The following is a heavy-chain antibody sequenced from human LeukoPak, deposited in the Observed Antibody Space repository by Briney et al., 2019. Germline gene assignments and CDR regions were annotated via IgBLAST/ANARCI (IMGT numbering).Heavy chain of an antibody. CDR1: GGSISSYY. V-gene: IGHV4-59*01. D-gene: IGHD3-9*01. Sequence: SETLSLTCTVSGGSISSYYWSWIRQPPGKGLEWIGYIYYSGSTNYNPSLKSRVTISVDTSKNQFSLKLSSVTAADTAVYYCASSDIFSSGTHWGQGTLVTVSS. J-gene: IGHJ1*01. CDR3: ASSDIFSSGTH. CDR2: IYYSGST.